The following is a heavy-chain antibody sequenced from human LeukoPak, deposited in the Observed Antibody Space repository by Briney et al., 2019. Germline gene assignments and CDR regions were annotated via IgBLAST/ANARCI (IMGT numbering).Heavy chain of an antibody. D-gene: IGHD3-22*01. J-gene: IGHJ4*02. CDR2: IVPVIGVA. V-gene: IGHV1-69*02. Sequence: ASVKVSCKAPGDTLITHYISWVRQAPGQGLEWVGRIVPVIGVATYAQSLQGRVIITADRSTNTAYMELSSLRFEDSAVYFCARHSSRGHYYDFDFWGQGSLVTVSS. CDR3: ARHSSRGHYYDFDF. CDR1: GDTLITHY.